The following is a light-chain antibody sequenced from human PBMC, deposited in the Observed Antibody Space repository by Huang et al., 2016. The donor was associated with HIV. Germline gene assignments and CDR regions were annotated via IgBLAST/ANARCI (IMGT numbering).Light chain of an antibody. CDR1: QSVSSY. CDR3: QQRSNWPRT. Sequence: EIVLTQSPATLSLSPGERATLSCRASQSVSSYLAWYQQKPGQAPRLLIYDASRRATGSPARFSGSGSGTDFTLTISSLEPEDFAVYYCQQRSNWPRTFGQGTKVEIK. CDR2: DAS. J-gene: IGKJ1*01. V-gene: IGKV3-11*01.